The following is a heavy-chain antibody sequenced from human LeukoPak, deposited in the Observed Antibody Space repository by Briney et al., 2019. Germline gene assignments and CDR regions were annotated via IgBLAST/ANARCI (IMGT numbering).Heavy chain of an antibody. CDR3: ASATCSGGSCNAFDI. V-gene: IGHV4-38-2*01. CDR2: IYHSGST. Sequence: SETLSPTCAVSGYSISSGYYWGWIRQPPGKGLEWIGSIYHSGSTYYNPSLKSRVTISVDTSKNQFSLKLSSVTAADTAVYYCASATCSGGSCNAFDIWGQGTMVTVSS. D-gene: IGHD2-15*01. CDR1: GYSISSGYY. J-gene: IGHJ3*02.